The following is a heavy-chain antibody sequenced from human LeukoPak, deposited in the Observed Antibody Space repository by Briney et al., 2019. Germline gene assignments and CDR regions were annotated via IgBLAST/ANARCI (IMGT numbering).Heavy chain of an antibody. CDR2: INPDGSGT. Sequence: PGGSLRLSCEASGFTFSSYWMHWVRQGPGKGLVWVSRINPDGSGTSHADSVKGRFTISRDNAKNTLYLQMNSLRAEDTAVYYCASGAESEDIVVVVAAMPGPIDYWGQGTLVTVSS. J-gene: IGHJ4*02. CDR3: ASGAESEDIVVVVAAMPGPIDY. D-gene: IGHD2-15*01. CDR1: GFTFSSYW. V-gene: IGHV3-74*01.